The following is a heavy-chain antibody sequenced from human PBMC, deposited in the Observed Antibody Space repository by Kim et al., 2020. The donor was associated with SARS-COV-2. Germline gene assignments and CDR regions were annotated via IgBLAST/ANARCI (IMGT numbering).Heavy chain of an antibody. CDR3: ARESRREPVSGPGY. Sequence: GGSLRLSCVASGFSFSDYYMSWIRQAPGKGLEWVSCISHSGTTIYYADSVKGRFTISRDNAKSSLYLQMNSLRAEDTAIYYCARESRREPVSGPGYWGQGTLVTVSS. V-gene: IGHV3-11*01. J-gene: IGHJ4*02. D-gene: IGHD6-19*01. CDR1: GFSFSDYY. CDR2: ISHSGTTI.